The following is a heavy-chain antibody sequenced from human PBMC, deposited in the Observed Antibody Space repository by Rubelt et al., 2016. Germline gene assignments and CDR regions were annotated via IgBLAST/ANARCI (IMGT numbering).Heavy chain of an antibody. D-gene: IGHD4-17*01. V-gene: IGHV3-9*01. CDR1: GFTFDDYA. J-gene: IGHJ3*02. CDR3: AKEGDYGDAGDAFDI. Sequence: EVQLVESGGGLVQPGRSLRLSCAASGFTFDDYAMHWVRQAPGKGLEWVSGISWNSGSIGYADSVKGRFTISRDNAKNSLYLQMNSLRAEDTALYYCAKEGDYGDAGDAFDIWGQGTMVTVSS. CDR2: ISWNSGSI.